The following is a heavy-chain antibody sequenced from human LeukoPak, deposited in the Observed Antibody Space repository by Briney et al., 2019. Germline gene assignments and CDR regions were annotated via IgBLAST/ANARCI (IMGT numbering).Heavy chain of an antibody. CDR2: ISRGANTI. CDR3: ARDFLEDTL. V-gene: IGHV3-48*01. Sequence: GGSLRLPCAASGFTFSSYNMNWVRQSPGRRLEWLSYISRGANTIYYADSVKGRFTISRDSAENSLYLQMDSLRAEDTAVYYCARDFLEDTLWGQGTLVTVSS. CDR1: GFTFSSYN. J-gene: IGHJ4*02. D-gene: IGHD2-15*01.